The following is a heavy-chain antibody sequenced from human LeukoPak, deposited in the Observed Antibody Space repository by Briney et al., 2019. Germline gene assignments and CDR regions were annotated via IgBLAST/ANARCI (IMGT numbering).Heavy chain of an antibody. Sequence: GGSLRLSCAASGFTFDDYAMHWVRQAPGKGLEWVAFVRSDGSIIYYADSVKGRFTISRDNSRTTVYLQMNSLRAEDTAVYYCARSTVDYYYYMDVWGKGTTVTVSS. CDR3: ARSTVDYYYYMDV. CDR1: GFTFDDYA. V-gene: IGHV3-30*02. J-gene: IGHJ6*03. D-gene: IGHD4-23*01. CDR2: VRSDGSII.